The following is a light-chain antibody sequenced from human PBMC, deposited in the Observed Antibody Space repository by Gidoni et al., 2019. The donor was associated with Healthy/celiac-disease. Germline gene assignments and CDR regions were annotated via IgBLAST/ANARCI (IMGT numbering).Light chain of an antibody. Sequence: DIVMTQSPDSLAVSLGERATINCKSSQSVLYSSNNKNYLAWYQQKPGQPPKLLIYWASTRASGVPDRFSGGGSGTDFTLTISSLQAEDVAVYYCQQYYSTPRPFGQGTKVEIK. V-gene: IGKV4-1*01. CDR2: WAS. J-gene: IGKJ1*01. CDR3: QQYYSTPRP. CDR1: QSVLYSSNNKNY.